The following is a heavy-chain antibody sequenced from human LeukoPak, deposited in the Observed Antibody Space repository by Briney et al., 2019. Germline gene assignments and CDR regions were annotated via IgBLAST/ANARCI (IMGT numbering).Heavy chain of an antibody. V-gene: IGHV3-30-3*01. CDR3: ARDQGSSGYNWFDP. Sequence: GGSLGLSRAAPGFTFSSYGMHLVRQAPGQGVGGGAVISYDGSKKYYADSVKGRFTISRDNSKNTLYLQMNSLRAEDTAVYYCARDQGSSGYNWFDPWGQGTLVTVSS. CDR1: GFTFSSYG. CDR2: ISYDGSKK. J-gene: IGHJ5*02. D-gene: IGHD6-19*01.